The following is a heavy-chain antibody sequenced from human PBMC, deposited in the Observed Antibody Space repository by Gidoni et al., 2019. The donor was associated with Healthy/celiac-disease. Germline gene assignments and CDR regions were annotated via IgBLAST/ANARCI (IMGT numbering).Heavy chain of an antibody. CDR2: INHSGSN. J-gene: IGHJ4*02. V-gene: IGHV4-34*01. CDR3: ARSFQLRVLHY. Sequence: QVPLQQWGAGLLKPSETLSIPCAVYGGSFSGYYWSWIRQPPGKGLEWMGEINHSGSNNYNPSLKSRVTISVDKSKNQFSLKLSSVTAADTAVYYCARSFQLRVLHYWGQGTLVTVSS. D-gene: IGHD3-3*01. CDR1: GGSFSGYY.